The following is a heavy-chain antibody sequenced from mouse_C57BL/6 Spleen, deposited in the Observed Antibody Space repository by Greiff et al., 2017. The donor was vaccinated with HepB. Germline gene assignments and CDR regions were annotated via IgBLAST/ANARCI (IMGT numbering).Heavy chain of an antibody. V-gene: IGHV1-61*01. CDR2: IYPSDSET. D-gene: IGHD1-1*01. CDR1: GYTFTSYW. J-gene: IGHJ2*01. CDR3: ARCYGSDY. Sequence: QVQLQQPGAELVRPGSSVKLSCKASGYTFTSYWMDWVKQRPGQGLEWIGNIYPSDSETHYNQKFKDKATLTGDKSSSTAYMQLSSLTSEDSAVYYCARCYGSDYWGRGTTLTVSS.